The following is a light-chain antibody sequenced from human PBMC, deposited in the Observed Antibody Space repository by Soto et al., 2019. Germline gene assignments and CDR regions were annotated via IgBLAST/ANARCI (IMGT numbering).Light chain of an antibody. J-gene: IGKJ2*01. V-gene: IGKV1-5*01. CDR3: QQYNSYSYT. CDR2: HAC. Sequence: DIQMTQSPSTLSASVGDRVTITCRASQSISSWLAWYQQKPGKAPTLLIHHACSLESGVPSRFSGGGSATEFTLTISSLQPDDFATYYCQQYNSYSYTFGQGTKLQIK. CDR1: QSISSW.